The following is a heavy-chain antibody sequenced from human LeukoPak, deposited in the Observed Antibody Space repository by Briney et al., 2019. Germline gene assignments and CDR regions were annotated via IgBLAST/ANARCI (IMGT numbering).Heavy chain of an antibody. D-gene: IGHD6-19*01. CDR1: GFTFSNSA. J-gene: IGHJ4*01. CDR3: AKGIYSSGWSYFDY. Sequence: PGGSLRLSCAASGFTFSNSAMSWVRQAPGKGLEWVSTLSGSGITTYYADSVKGRFTISRDNSKNTLYLQMSSLRAEDTAVYYGAKGIYSSGWSYFDYWGHGTLVTVSS. CDR2: LSGSGITT. V-gene: IGHV3-23*01.